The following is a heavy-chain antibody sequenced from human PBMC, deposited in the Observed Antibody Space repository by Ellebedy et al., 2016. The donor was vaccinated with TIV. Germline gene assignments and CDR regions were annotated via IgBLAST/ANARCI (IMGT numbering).Heavy chain of an antibody. CDR1: GFTFTHYW. V-gene: IGHV5-51*01. D-gene: IGHD6-6*01. J-gene: IGHJ6*02. CDR3: ARQSVVVDYYGLDV. CDR2: IYPGDSDS. Sequence: GESLKISCKASGFTFTHYWIGWVRQMPGKGLEWMGIIYPGDSDSRYSPSFQGHITMSVDKSTDTAYLQWSRLRASDTAWYYCARQSVVVDYYGLDVWGQGTAVVVSS.